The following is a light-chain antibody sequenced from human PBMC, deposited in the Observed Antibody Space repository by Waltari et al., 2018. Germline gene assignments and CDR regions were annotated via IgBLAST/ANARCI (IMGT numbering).Light chain of an antibody. CDR3: QSYDSSLSVV. Sequence: QSVLTQPPSVSGAPGQRVTISCTGSSPNIGAGYDVYWYQQLPGTAPKLLIYDNNNRPPGVPDRFSGSKSGTSASLAITGLQAEDEADYYCQSYDSSLSVVFGGGTKLTVL. J-gene: IGLJ2*01. CDR1: SPNIGAGYD. V-gene: IGLV1-40*01. CDR2: DNN.